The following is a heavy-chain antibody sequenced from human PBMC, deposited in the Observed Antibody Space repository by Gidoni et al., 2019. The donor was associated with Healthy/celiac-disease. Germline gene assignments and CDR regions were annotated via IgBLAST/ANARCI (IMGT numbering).Heavy chain of an antibody. D-gene: IGHD5-18*01. J-gene: IGHJ4*02. V-gene: IGHV3-23*04. CDR2: ISGSGGST. Sequence: EVQLVESGGGLVQPGGSLRLSCAASGFPFSSYAMSWVRQAPGKGLEWVSAISGSGGSTYYADSVKGRFTISRDNAKNTLYLQMNSLRAEDTAVYYCAKPSLSRIQLWLFGYWGQGTLVTVSS. CDR3: AKPSLSRIQLWLFGY. CDR1: GFPFSSYA.